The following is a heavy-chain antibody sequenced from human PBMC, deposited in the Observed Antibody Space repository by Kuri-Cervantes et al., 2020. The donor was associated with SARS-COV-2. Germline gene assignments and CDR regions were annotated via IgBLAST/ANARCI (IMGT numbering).Heavy chain of an antibody. V-gene: IGHV1-2*02. CDR3: AREGGDIVVEFDY. CDR1: GYTFTGYY. D-gene: IGHD2-2*01. Sequence: ASVKVSCKASGYTFTGYYMHWVRQAPGQGLEWMGWINPNSGGTNYAQKLRGRVTMTTDTSTGTAYMELRSLRSDDTAVYYRAREGGDIVVEFDYWGQGTLVTVSS. J-gene: IGHJ4*02. CDR2: INPNSGGT.